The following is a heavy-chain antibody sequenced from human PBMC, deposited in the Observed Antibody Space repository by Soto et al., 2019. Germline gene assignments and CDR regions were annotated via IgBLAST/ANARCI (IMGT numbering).Heavy chain of an antibody. CDR2: ISVSGGST. D-gene: IGHD3-22*01. Sequence: GGSLRFSCAASVFTFSSYSMSLVRQAPGKGLECVSAISVSGGSTYYADSVKGRLNISRDNSKNTLYLQMNSLRAEDTAVYYGAKVTPPYDSSGYSPSAPYFECWGKGTRVTVSS. V-gene: IGHV3-23*01. CDR1: VFTFSSYS. CDR3: AKVTPPYDSSGYSPSAPYFEC. J-gene: IGHJ4*02.